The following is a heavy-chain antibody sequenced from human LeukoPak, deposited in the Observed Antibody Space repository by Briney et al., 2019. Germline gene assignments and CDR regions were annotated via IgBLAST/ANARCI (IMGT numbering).Heavy chain of an antibody. CDR2: IWYDGSNK. J-gene: IGHJ2*01. V-gene: IGHV3-33*01. Sequence: PGRSLRLSCAASGFTFSSYGMNWVRQAPGKGLAWVAIIWYDGSNKYYADSVEGRFTISRDNSKKTLYLQMNSLRAEDTAVYYCARGRDYSDSKYFDVWGRGTLVTVSS. CDR1: GFTFSSYG. CDR3: ARGRDYSDSKYFDV. D-gene: IGHD4-11*01.